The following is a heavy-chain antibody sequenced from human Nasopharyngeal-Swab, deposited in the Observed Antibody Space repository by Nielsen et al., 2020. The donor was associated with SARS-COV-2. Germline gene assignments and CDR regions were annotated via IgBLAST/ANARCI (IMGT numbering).Heavy chain of an antibody. CDR1: GFTFSSYW. J-gene: IGHJ4*02. Sequence: GESLKISCAASGFTFSSYWMHWVRQAPGKGLVWVSRINSDGSSTSYADSVKGRFTLSRDNAKNTLYLQMNSLRAEDTAVYYCAIISHDYGDFFDYWGQGTLVTVSS. V-gene: IGHV3-74*01. CDR2: INSDGSST. D-gene: IGHD4-17*01. CDR3: AIISHDYGDFFDY.